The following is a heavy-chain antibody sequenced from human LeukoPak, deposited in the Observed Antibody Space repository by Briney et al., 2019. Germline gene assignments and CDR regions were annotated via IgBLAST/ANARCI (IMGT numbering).Heavy chain of an antibody. CDR2: LSDGGTP. J-gene: IGHJ4*02. CDR1: GYSISSGHY. V-gene: IGHV4-38-2*01. D-gene: IGHD3-3*02. CDR3: GTSDSGSIFGVVISF. Sequence: SETLSLTCDVSGYSISSGHYWGWIRQPPGKGLVWIGSLSDGGTPDYNPSLKSRVSMSIDTSKNQFSLRLRSLTAADTAIYYCGTSDSGSIFGVVISFWGQGTLVTVSS.